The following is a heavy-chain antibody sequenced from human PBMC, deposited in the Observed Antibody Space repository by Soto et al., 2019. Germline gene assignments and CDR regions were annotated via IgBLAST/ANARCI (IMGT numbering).Heavy chain of an antibody. D-gene: IGHD3-22*01. Sequence: GESLKISCKGSGYSFTSYWIGWVRQMPGKGLEWMGIIYPGDSDTRYSPSFQGQVTISADKSISTAYLQWSSLKASDTAMYYCARGYYYDSSGYYEDAFDIWGQGTMVTVSS. CDR1: GYSFTSYW. J-gene: IGHJ3*02. CDR2: IYPGDSDT. V-gene: IGHV5-51*01. CDR3: ARGYYYDSSGYYEDAFDI.